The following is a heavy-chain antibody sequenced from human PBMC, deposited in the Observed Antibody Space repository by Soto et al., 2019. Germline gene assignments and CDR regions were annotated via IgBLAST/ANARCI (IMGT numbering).Heavy chain of an antibody. V-gene: IGHV4-30-4*01. J-gene: IGHJ4*02. CDR3: ARGGSVVVTAIPAYYFDY. Sequence: PSETLSLTCTVSGGSISSGDYYWSWIRQPPGKGLEWIGYIYYSGSTYYNPSLKSRVTISVDTSKNQFSLKLSSVTAADTAVYYCARGGSVVVTAIPAYYFDYWGQGTLVTVS. D-gene: IGHD2-21*02. CDR2: IYYSGST. CDR1: GGSISSGDYY.